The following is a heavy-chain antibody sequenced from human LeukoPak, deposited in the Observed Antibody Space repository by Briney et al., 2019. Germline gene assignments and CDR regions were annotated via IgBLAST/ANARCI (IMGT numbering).Heavy chain of an antibody. CDR1: GFTFSSYA. CDR2: ISGSGGST. J-gene: IGHJ4*02. CDR3: AKGHRYCTSGNCNSAVDY. V-gene: IGHV3-23*01. Sequence: GGSLRLSCAASGFTFSSYAMSWVRQAPGKGLEWVSAISGSGGSTYYADSVKGRFTISRDNSKNTLYLQMNSLGAEDTAVYYCAKGHRYCTSGNCNSAVDYWGQGTLVTVSS. D-gene: IGHD2-15*01.